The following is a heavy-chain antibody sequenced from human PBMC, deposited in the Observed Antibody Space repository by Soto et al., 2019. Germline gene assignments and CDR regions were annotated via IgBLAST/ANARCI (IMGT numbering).Heavy chain of an antibody. CDR1: GYTFTSYG. V-gene: IGHV1-18*01. Sequence: ASVKVSCKASGYTFTSYGISWVRQAPGQGLEWMGWISAYNGNTNYAQKFQGRVTITADKSTSTAYMELSSLRSEDTAVYYCASDYVSEGASDYWGQGTLVTVSS. CDR2: ISAYNGNT. CDR3: ASDYVSEGASDY. J-gene: IGHJ4*02. D-gene: IGHD3-16*01.